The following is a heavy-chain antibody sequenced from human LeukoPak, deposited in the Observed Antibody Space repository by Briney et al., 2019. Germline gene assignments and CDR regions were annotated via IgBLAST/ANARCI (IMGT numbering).Heavy chain of an antibody. CDR1: GFTFSSYA. Sequence: TGGSLRLSCAASGFTFSSYAMSWIRQPPGKGLEWIGYIYYSGSTNYNPSLKSRVTISVDTSKNQFSLKLSSVTAADMAVYYCARGVFDYYDSSPYFDYWGQGTLVTVSS. CDR2: IYYSGST. J-gene: IGHJ4*02. CDR3: ARGVFDYYDSSPYFDY. D-gene: IGHD3-22*01. V-gene: IGHV4-59*08.